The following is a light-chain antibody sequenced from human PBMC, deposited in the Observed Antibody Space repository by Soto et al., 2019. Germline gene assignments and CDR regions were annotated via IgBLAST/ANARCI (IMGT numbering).Light chain of an antibody. CDR2: GAS. V-gene: IGKV1-39*01. CDR1: QPISNY. CDR3: QQTHAVPLT. Sequence: DVQMTQSPSSLSASVGDRVTITCRASQPISNYLNWYQQKAGEAPKVLIFGASSLQSSVPSKFSGSGYGTDFTLIINNLHPDDFATYYCQQTHAVPLTFGQGTRL. J-gene: IGKJ5*01.